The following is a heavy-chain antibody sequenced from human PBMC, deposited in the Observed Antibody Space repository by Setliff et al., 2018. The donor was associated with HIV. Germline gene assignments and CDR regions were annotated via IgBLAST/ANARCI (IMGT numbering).Heavy chain of an antibody. V-gene: IGHV1-69*13. CDR1: GGTFSSYA. CDR2: IIPIFGTA. CDR3: ARDFGGYCSSVSCPGLFDP. Sequence: GASVKVSCKASGGTFSSYAISWVRQAPGQGLEWMGGIIPIFGTANYAQKFQGRVTITADESTSTAYMELSSLRSEDTAVYYCARDFGGYCSSVSCPGLFDPWGQGTLVTVSS. D-gene: IGHD2-15*01. J-gene: IGHJ5*02.